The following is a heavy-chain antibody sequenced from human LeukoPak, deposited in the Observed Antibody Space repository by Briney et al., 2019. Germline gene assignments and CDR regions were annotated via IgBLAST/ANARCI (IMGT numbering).Heavy chain of an antibody. CDR2: IRSKAYGGTT. J-gene: IGHJ5*02. V-gene: IGHV3-49*03. Sequence: GGSLRLSCTASGFTFGDYAMSWFRQAPGKGLEWVGFIRSKAYGGTTEYAASVKGRFTISRDDSKSIAYPQMNSLKTEDTAVYYCTRNKIVVVVAATGWFDPWGQGTLVTVSS. D-gene: IGHD2-15*01. CDR3: TRNKIVVVVAATGWFDP. CDR1: GFTFGDYA.